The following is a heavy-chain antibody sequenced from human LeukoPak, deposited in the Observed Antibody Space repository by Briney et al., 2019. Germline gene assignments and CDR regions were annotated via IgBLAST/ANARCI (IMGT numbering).Heavy chain of an antibody. J-gene: IGHJ4*02. CDR2: ISGSGGST. V-gene: IGHV3-23*01. D-gene: IGHD2-15*01. CDR1: GSTFSSYA. CDR3: AKDGSGVAAADYYFDY. Sequence: GGSLRLSCAASGSTFSSYAMSWVRQAPGKGLEWVSAISGSGGSTFYADSVKGRFTISRDNSKNTLYMQMNSLRAEDTAVYYCAKDGSGVAAADYYFDYWGQGTLVTVSS.